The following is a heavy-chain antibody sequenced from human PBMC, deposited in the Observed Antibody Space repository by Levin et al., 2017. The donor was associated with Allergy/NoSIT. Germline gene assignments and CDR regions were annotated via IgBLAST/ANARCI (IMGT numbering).Heavy chain of an antibody. V-gene: IGHV4-39*01. CDR1: GGSISSSSYY. J-gene: IGHJ4*02. Sequence: SQTLSLTCTVSGGSISSSSYYWGWIRQPPGKGLEWIGSIYYSGSTYYNPSLKSRVTISVDTSKNQFSLKLSSVTAADTAVYYCARRPPPSCSGGSCYAGALDYWGQGTLVTVSS. D-gene: IGHD2-15*01. CDR2: IYYSGST. CDR3: ARRPPPSCSGGSCYAGALDY.